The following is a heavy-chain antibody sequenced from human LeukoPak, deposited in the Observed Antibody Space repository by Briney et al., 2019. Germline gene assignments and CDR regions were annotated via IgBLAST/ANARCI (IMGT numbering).Heavy chain of an antibody. D-gene: IGHD3-9*01. J-gene: IGHJ6*02. CDR3: ARDLRSYDILTGYYGMDV. Sequence: GGSLRLSCAASGFTLSSYAMHGVRQAPGKGLEWVAVISYDGSNKYYADSVKGRFTISRDNSKNTLYLQMNSLRAEDTAVYYCARDLRSYDILTGYYGMDVWGQGTTVTVSS. CDR2: ISYDGSNK. CDR1: GFTLSSYA. V-gene: IGHV3-30*04.